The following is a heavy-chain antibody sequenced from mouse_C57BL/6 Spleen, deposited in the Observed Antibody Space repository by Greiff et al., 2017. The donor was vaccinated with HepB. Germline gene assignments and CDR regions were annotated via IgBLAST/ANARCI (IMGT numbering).Heavy chain of an antibody. CDR1: GFTFSSYA. Sequence: EVQGVESGGGLVKPGGSLKLSCAASGFTFSSYAMSWVRQTPEKRLEWVATISDGGSYTYYPDNVKGRFTISRDNAKNNLYLQMSHLKSEDTAMYYCASRLMDYWGQGTSVTVSS. CDR2: ISDGGSYT. J-gene: IGHJ4*01. V-gene: IGHV5-4*03. CDR3: ASRLMDY.